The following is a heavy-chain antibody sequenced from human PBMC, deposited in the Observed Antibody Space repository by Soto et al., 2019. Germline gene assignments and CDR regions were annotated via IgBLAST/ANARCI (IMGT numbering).Heavy chain of an antibody. CDR2: IYTSGST. D-gene: IGHD1-26*01. Sequence: SETLSLTCTVSGGSISSYYWSWIRQPAGKGLERIGRIYTSGSTNYNPSLKSRVTMSVDTSKNQFSLKLSSVTAADTAVYYCARGEWELLTFDYWGQGTLVTVSS. CDR1: GGSISSYY. CDR3: ARGEWELLTFDY. J-gene: IGHJ4*02. V-gene: IGHV4-4*07.